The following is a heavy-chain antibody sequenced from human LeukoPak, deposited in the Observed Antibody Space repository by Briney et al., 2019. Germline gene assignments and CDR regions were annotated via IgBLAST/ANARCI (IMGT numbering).Heavy chain of an antibody. J-gene: IGHJ4*02. CDR3: ARISIVVVPAYFDD. CDR1: GGSISSSSYH. CDR2: MYYSGST. Sequence: SETLSLTCTLPGGSISSSSYHWGWIRQPPGKGLEWIGSMYYSGSTYYNPSLKSRVTVSVDTSKHQFPLNLSSVTAADTAVYYSARISIVVVPAYFDDWGQGTLVTVYS. D-gene: IGHD2-2*01. V-gene: IGHV4-39*01.